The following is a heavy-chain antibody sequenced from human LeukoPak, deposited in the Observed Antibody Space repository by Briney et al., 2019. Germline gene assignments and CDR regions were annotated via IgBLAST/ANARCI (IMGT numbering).Heavy chain of an antibody. CDR1: GYTFTSYD. CDR2: MNPNSGNT. J-gene: IGHJ4*02. CDR3: AKSRALDGPFGY. Sequence: ASVKVSCKASGYTFTSYDINWVRQATGQGLEWMGWMNPNSGNTGYAQKFQGRVTMTRNTSISTAYMELSSLRSEDTAVYYCAKSRALDGPFGYWGRGTLVTVSS. V-gene: IGHV1-8*01.